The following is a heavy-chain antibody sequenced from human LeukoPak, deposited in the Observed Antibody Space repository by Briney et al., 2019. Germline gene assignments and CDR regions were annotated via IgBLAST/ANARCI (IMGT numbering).Heavy chain of an antibody. Sequence: GGSLRLSCAASGFIFSNARMNWVRQAPGKGLEWVGRIKTKTDDGATDYSAPVKARFTISRDDSKTTLYLQMNGLKTEDTAIYYCTTYVGATAYWGQGTLVTVSS. V-gene: IGHV3-15*01. CDR2: IKTKTDDGAT. D-gene: IGHD1-26*01. CDR1: GFIFSNAR. CDR3: TTYVGATAY. J-gene: IGHJ4*02.